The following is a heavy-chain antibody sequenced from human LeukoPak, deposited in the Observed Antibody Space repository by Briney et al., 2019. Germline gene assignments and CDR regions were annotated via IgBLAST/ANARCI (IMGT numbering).Heavy chain of an antibody. Sequence: PGGSLRLSCAASRFDFSIYGMNWVRQAPGKGLEWVSSINSRGNYIYYSDSLKGRFTISRDNARSSLYLQMSSPRAEDTAVYYCARRREHGSGSDWLWGQGTLVTVSP. J-gene: IGHJ4*02. V-gene: IGHV3-21*01. CDR2: INSRGNYI. D-gene: IGHD3-10*01. CDR1: RFDFSIYG. CDR3: ARRREHGSGSDWL.